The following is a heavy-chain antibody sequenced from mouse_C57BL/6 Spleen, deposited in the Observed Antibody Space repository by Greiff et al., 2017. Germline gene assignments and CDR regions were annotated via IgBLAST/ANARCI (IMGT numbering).Heavy chain of an antibody. D-gene: IGHD2-3*01. CDR1: GYTFTDYE. V-gene: IGHV1-15*01. Sequence: QVQLQQSGAELVRPGASVTLSCKASGYTFTDYEMHWVKQTPVHGLEWIGAIDPETGGTAYNQKFKGKAILTADKSSSTAYMELRSLTSEDSAVYYCTRDGYYSAMDYWGQGTSVTVSS. CDR2: IDPETGGT. CDR3: TRDGYYSAMDY. J-gene: IGHJ4*01.